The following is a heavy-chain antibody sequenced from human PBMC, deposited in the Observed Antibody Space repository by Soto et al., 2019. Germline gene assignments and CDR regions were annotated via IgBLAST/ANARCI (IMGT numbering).Heavy chain of an antibody. Sequence: SETLSLTCTVPGGSISSGDYYWSWIRQPPGKGLEWIGYIYYSGSTYYNPSLKSRVTISVDTSKNQFSLKLSSVTAADTAVYYCAREKGMVYARWYNWFDPWGQGTLVTVSS. V-gene: IGHV4-30-4*01. CDR3: AREKGMVYARWYNWFDP. J-gene: IGHJ5*02. D-gene: IGHD2-8*01. CDR1: GGSISSGDYY. CDR2: IYYSGST.